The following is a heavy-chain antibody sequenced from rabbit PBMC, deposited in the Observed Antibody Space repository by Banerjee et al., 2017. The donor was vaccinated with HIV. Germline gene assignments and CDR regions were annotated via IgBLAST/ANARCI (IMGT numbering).Heavy chain of an antibody. Sequence: QQQLEESGGGLVKPGGTLTLTCKASGIDFSSYGVGWVRQAPGKGLEWIGCINTSSGNTVYASWAKGRFTISKTSTTVDLKMTSLTAADGATYFCVRNWGLWGQGTLVTVS. CDR3: VRNWGL. V-gene: IGHV1S36*01. J-gene: IGHJ4*01. CDR2: INTSSGNT. CDR1: GIDFSSYG. D-gene: IGHD3-1*01.